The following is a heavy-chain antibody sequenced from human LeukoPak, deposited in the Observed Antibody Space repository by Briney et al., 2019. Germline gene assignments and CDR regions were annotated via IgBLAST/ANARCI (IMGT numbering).Heavy chain of an antibody. Sequence: GGSLRLSCAASGFTFTDYYMHWVRQGPGKGLVWVSRISSDGSNTRYADSAKGRFTISRDNAKNSLYLQMNSLRAEDTAVYYCARDPSGERWLQFNYWGQGTLVTVSS. CDR2: ISSDGSNT. CDR1: GFTFTDYY. CDR3: ARDPSGERWLQFNY. D-gene: IGHD5-24*01. V-gene: IGHV3-74*01. J-gene: IGHJ4*02.